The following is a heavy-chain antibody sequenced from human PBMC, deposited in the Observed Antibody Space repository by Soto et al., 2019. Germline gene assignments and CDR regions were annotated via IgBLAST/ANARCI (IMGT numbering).Heavy chain of an antibody. CDR3: ARSYYGSGSYWFYGMDV. CDR1: GGTFGNSA. CDR2: IIPSFATG. Sequence: VQLVQSGAEVKKPGSSVKVSCKASGGTFGNSAISWVRQAPGQGLEWMGGIIPSFATGNSAPEFQGRLTITADKSTTTAYMELSSLRSEDTAVYYCARSYYGSGSYWFYGMDVWGQGTTVTVSS. D-gene: IGHD3-10*01. J-gene: IGHJ6*02. V-gene: IGHV1-69*06.